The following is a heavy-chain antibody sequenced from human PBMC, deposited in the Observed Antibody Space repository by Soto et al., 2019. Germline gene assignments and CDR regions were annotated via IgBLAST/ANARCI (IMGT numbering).Heavy chain of an antibody. J-gene: IGHJ6*02. CDR2: ISSSSSYI. V-gene: IGHV3-21*01. Sequence: PGGSLRLSCAASGFTFSSYSMNWVRQAPGKGLEWVSSISSSSSYIYYADSVKGRFTISRDNAKNSLYLQMNSLRAEDTAVYYCARDKESYYYGRDGWGQGTTATVS. CDR3: ARDKESYYYGRDG. CDR1: GFTFSSYS.